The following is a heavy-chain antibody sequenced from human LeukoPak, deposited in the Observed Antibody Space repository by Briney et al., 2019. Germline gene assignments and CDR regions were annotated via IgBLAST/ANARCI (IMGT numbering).Heavy chain of an antibody. V-gene: IGHV1-8*01. CDR1: GYTFASDD. J-gene: IGHJ6*04. CDR2: INPNSGYT. CDR3: AKAPNYYGSGSPHQMDV. Sequence: ASVKVSCKASGYTFASDDINWVRQATGQGLEWMGWINPNSGYTGYAQKFQGRVTMTANPSISTVYLELSSLRSEDTAVYYCAKAPNYYGSGSPHQMDVWGKGTMVTVSS. D-gene: IGHD3-10*01.